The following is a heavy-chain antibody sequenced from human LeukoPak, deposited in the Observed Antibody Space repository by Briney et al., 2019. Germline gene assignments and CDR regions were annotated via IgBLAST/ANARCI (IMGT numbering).Heavy chain of an antibody. D-gene: IGHD2-21*02. J-gene: IGHJ5*02. CDR3: ARVRYCGGDCS. Sequence: PSETLSLTCAVYGGSFSGYYWSWIRQPPGKGLEWIGEINHSGSTNYNPSLKSRVTISVDTSKSQFSLKLSSVTAADTAVYYCARVRYCGGDCSWGQGTLVTVSS. CDR2: INHSGST. V-gene: IGHV4-34*01. CDR1: GGSFSGYY.